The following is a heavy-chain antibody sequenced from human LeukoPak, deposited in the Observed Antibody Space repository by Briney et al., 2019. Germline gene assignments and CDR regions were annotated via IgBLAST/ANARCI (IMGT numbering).Heavy chain of an antibody. D-gene: IGHD3-9*01. CDR3: ARWFTITSGDYDILTSSYHKGMDV. CDR2: INPNSGCT. CDR1: GYAFTGYN. J-gene: IGHJ6*02. Sequence: ASVQVSCKASGYAFTGYNMHWVRQAPGQGLEWMGWINPNSGCTYYAQKFQGRVTMTRDMSISTAYMELSRLTSDDTAVYYCARWFTITSGDYDILTSSYHKGMDVWGQGTTVTVSS. V-gene: IGHV1-2*02.